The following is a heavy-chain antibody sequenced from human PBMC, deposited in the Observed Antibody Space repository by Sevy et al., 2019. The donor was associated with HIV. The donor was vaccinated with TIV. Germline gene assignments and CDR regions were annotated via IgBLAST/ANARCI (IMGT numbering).Heavy chain of an antibody. CDR3: ASLDPNRSSWSFDF. V-gene: IGHV4-39*01. D-gene: IGHD6-13*01. CDR1: GGSISSSSYY. CDR2: IFYSGST. J-gene: IGHJ4*02. Sequence: SETLSLTCTVSGGSISSSSYYWGWIRQPPGKGLEWLGNIFYSGSTYYNPSLKSRVNISVDTSKNQFSLKLSSVTAADTAVYYCASLDPNRSSWSFDFWGQGTLVTVSS.